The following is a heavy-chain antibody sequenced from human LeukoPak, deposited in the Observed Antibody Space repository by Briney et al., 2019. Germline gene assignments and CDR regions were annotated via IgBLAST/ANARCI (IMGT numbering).Heavy chain of an antibody. D-gene: IGHD7-27*01. CDR1: NGSITSHY. CDR2: VYYSGST. J-gene: IGHJ4*02. V-gene: IGHV4-59*08. CDR3: ARFNWGGYYFDS. Sequence: SETLPLTCTVSNGSITSHYWSWIRQSPGQGPEWIGYVYYSGSTSYNPSLKSRVTVSMDTSKKQFSLIMKSVTGADTAVYFCARFNWGGYYFDSWGQGALVTVSS.